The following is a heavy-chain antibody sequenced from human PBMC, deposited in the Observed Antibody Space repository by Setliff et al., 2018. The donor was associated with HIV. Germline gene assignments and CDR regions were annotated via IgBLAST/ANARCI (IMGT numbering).Heavy chain of an antibody. V-gene: IGHV1-46*01. CDR1: GYTFTNYY. CDR3: ARETQTGTGSYLN. CDR2: INCENGDT. Sequence: AASVKVSCKTSGYTFTNYYVNWVRQAPGQGLEWMGIINCENGDTTYAQNFKDRVTVTRDTSTSTVYMDLSSLRPEDTAVYYCARETQTGTGSYLNWGQGTLVTVSS. J-gene: IGHJ4*02. D-gene: IGHD3-10*01.